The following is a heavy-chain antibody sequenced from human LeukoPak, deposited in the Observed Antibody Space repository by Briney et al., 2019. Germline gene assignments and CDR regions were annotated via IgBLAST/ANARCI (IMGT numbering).Heavy chain of an antibody. V-gene: IGHV4-61*02. D-gene: IGHD6-6*01. CDR1: GGSISSGSYY. CDR3: ARVYEGYGEYSSSSYAFDI. Sequence: PSETLSLTCTVSGGSISSGSYYWSWIRQPAGKGLEWIGRIYTSGSTNYNPSLKSRVTISVDTSKNQFSLKLSSVTAADTAVYYCARVYEGYGEYSSSSYAFDIWGQGTMVTVSS. J-gene: IGHJ3*02. CDR2: IYTSGST.